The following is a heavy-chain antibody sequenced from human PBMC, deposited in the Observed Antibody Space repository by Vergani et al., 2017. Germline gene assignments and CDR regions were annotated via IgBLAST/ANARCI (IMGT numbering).Heavy chain of an antibody. CDR1: GGTFTSSA. J-gene: IGHJ5*02. Sequence: QMQLVQSGAEVKKPGSSVKVSCKASGGTFTSSAMSWVRQAPGQGLEWMGGIIPIFGTANYAQKFQGRVTITADESTSTAYMELSSLRSEDTAVYYCARGFQLELRPTWFDPWGQGTLVTVSS. V-gene: IGHV1-69*01. CDR3: ARGFQLELRPTWFDP. D-gene: IGHD1-7*01. CDR2: IIPIFGTA.